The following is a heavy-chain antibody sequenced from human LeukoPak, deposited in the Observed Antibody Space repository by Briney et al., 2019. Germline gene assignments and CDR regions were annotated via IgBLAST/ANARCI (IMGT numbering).Heavy chain of an antibody. D-gene: IGHD5-18*01. CDR1: GFIFDDYA. V-gene: IGHV3-9*01. CDR3: ARDRAYSYGYTYFDL. CDR2: VNWNSGAI. J-gene: IGHJ2*01. Sequence: PGRSLRLSCGGSGFIFDDYAMHWVRQAPGKGLEWVSGVNWNSGAIDYAESVNGRFTISRDNAKNSLYLQMNSLRTEDTALYFCARDRAYSYGYTYFDLWGRGTLVTVSS.